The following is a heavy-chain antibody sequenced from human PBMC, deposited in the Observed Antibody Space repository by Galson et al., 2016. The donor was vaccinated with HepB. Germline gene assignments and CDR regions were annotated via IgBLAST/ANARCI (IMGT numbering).Heavy chain of an antibody. D-gene: IGHD2-15*01. V-gene: IGHV3-48*01. CDR3: ARGGYCTGGSCYSDYGMDV. CDR1: GFTFSTSG. Sequence: SLRLSCAGSGFTFSTSGLNWVRQAPGKGLQWISYISSSISTIYYADSVVGRFTISRDNAKNSVYLQMNNLRAEDTAMYYCARGGYCTGGSCYSDYGMDVWGQGTTVTVSS. J-gene: IGHJ6*02. CDR2: ISSSISTI.